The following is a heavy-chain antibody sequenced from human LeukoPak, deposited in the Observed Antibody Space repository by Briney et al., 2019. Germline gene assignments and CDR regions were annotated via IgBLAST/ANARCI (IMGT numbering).Heavy chain of an antibody. Sequence: GGSLRLSCAASGFTFSRYSMNWVRQAPGKGLEWVASISSTSTFIYSADSVKGRFTISRDTAKSSLFLQMNSLRAEDTAIYYCARDNFDSSDYPQTYYYYYMDVWGKGTTVTVSS. D-gene: IGHD3-22*01. CDR1: GFTFSRYS. V-gene: IGHV3-21*01. CDR2: ISSTSTFI. J-gene: IGHJ6*03. CDR3: ARDNFDSSDYPQTYYYYYMDV.